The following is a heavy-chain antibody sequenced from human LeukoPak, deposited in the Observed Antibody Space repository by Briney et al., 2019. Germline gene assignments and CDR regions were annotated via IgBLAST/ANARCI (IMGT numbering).Heavy chain of an antibody. D-gene: IGHD1-26*01. CDR2: ISGSGSTI. CDR3: ARTGSYYGIDY. V-gene: IGHV3-11*04. J-gene: IGHJ4*02. CDR1: GFTVSSNY. Sequence: PGGSLRLSCAASGFTVSSNYMSWVRQAPGKGLEWVSYISGSGSTIYYADSVKGRFTFSRDNAENSLYLQMNSLRAEDTAVYYCARTGSYYGIDYWGQGTLVTVSS.